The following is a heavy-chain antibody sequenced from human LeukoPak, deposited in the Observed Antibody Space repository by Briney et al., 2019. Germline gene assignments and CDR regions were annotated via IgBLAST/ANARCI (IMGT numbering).Heavy chain of an antibody. D-gene: IGHD3-10*01. J-gene: IGHJ6*03. CDR3: AREKEDTMVRGVIYYMDV. CDR1: GGSFSGYY. CDR2: INHSGST. Sequence: PSETLSLTCAVYGGSFSGYYWSWIRQPPGKGLEWIGEINHSGSTNYNPSLKSRVTISVDTSKNQFSLKLSSVTAADTALYYCAREKEDTMVRGVIYYMDVWGKGTTVTVSS. V-gene: IGHV4-34*01.